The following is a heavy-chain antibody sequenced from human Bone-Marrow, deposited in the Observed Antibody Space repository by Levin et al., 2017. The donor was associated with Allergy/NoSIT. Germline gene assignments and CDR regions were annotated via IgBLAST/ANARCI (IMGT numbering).Heavy chain of an antibody. CDR1: GFTFSNYA. D-gene: IGHD3-22*01. CDR2: TSFDGSKK. V-gene: IGHV3-30*18. CDR3: AKFDYYDSDGHVWGQGTQVTVSSGWTFCHCEYYYYFVMDV. J-gene: IGHJ6*02. Sequence: GESLKISCAASGFTFSNYAVHWVRQAPGKGLEWVAATSFDGSKKYYADSVKGRFTISRDNSKNTLFLQMNSLRTEDTAVYSCAKFDYYDSDGHVWGQGTQVTVSSGWTFCHCEYYYYFVMDVWGQGTTVTVSS.